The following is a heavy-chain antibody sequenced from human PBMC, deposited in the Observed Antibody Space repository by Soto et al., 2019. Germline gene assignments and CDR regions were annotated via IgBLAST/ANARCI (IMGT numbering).Heavy chain of an antibody. J-gene: IGHJ4*02. CDR3: ARARATIAAAAIFDC. Sequence: PSGTLALTCAVSGGSISTSNWWSWVRQPPGKRLEWIGEVYRTGSTNYNPSLESRLTISVDKSKNQFSLKLTSVTAADTAVYYCARARATIAAAAIFDCWGQGTLVTVSS. V-gene: IGHV4-4*02. CDR1: GGSISTSNW. CDR2: VYRTGST. D-gene: IGHD6-13*01.